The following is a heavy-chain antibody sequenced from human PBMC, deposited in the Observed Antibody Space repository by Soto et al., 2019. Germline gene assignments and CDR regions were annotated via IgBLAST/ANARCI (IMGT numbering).Heavy chain of an antibody. Sequence: QVQLQEMGPGLVKPSQTLTITCTFSGDSVNRAYWSWIRQLPGQGLEWMGNIYHTGRTFYNPSLKSRLAISVDTSKHLFSLKLRSVTASDTAVYYCARADAYNSSFFDSWGQGNVVTVSS. CDR1: GDSVNRAY. D-gene: IGHD6-6*01. J-gene: IGHJ5*01. CDR3: ARADAYNSSFFDS. CDR2: IYHTGRT. V-gene: IGHV4-31*03.